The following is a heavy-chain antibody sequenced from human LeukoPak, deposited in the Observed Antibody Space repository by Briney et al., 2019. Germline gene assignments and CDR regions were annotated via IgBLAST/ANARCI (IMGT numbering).Heavy chain of an antibody. CDR1: GFTFDDYA. V-gene: IGHV3-9*01. CDR3: AAEVSPKVFDF. J-gene: IGHJ4*02. Sequence: GGSLRLSCAASGFTFDDYAMHWVRQAPGKGLEWVSGISWNSGSIGYADSVKGRFTISRDNAKNSLYLQMNSLRGDDTAVYFCAAEVSPKVFDFRGQGTLVTVSS. CDR2: ISWNSGSI.